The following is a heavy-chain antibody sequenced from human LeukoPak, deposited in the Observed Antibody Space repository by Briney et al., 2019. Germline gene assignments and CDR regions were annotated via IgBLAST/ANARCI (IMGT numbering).Heavy chain of an antibody. CDR3: ARHIDWKFDY. D-gene: IGHD1-1*01. CDR2: IKQDGSEE. V-gene: IGHV3-7*01. J-gene: IGHJ4*02. Sequence: GGSLRLSCAPSGFTFSSYWMTWVRQAPGKGLEWVANIKQDGSEEYYVDSVKGRFTIFKGNAKNSLYLQMNSLRAEDTAVYYCARHIDWKFDYWGQGTLVTVSS. CDR1: GFTFSSYW.